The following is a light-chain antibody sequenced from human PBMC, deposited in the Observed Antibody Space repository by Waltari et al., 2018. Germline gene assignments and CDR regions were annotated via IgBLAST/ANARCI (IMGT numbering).Light chain of an antibody. CDR2: AAY. CDR1: QSISSSY. J-gene: IGKJ1*01. CDR3: QQYGDSPPWT. V-gene: IGKV3-20*01. Sequence: EIVLSQSPSTLSLSPGERATLSCGVSQSISSSYLSWYQQKPGQAPRLLIFAAYNRATGIPDRFSGSGTGTDFTLTISRLEPEDFAVYFCQQYGDSPPWTFGPGTKVEMK.